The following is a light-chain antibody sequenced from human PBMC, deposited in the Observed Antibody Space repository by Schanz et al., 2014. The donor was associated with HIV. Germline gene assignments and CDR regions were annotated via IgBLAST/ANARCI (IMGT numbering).Light chain of an antibody. J-gene: IGLJ3*02. CDR3: TSSPPHSQVA. V-gene: IGLV2-8*01. Sequence: QSALTQPPSASGSPGQSVTTARKGTSSDAGEDDGPSWYQQHPGKAPKLMIYEVSKRPSGVPDRFSGSKSGNTASLTISGLQADDEGDYYCTSSPPHSQVAFGGGTKLTVL. CDR1: SSDAGEDDG. CDR2: EVS.